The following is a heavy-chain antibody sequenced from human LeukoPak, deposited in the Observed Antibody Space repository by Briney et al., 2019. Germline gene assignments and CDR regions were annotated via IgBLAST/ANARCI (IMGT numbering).Heavy chain of an antibody. CDR1: GYTFTSYG. CDR2: ISAYNGNT. D-gene: IGHD3-3*01. V-gene: IGHV1-18*01. Sequence: GASVKVSCKASGYTFTSYGISWVRQAPGQGLEWMGWISAYNGNTNYAQKLQGRVTMTTDTSTSTAYMELRSLRSDDTAVYYCARDRRIFEWLFTFDYWGQGTLVTVSS. J-gene: IGHJ4*02. CDR3: ARDRRIFEWLFTFDY.